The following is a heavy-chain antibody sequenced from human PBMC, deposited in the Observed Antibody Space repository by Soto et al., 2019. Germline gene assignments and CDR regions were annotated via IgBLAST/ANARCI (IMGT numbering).Heavy chain of an antibody. J-gene: IGHJ6*02. CDR2: IIPIFGTA. V-gene: IGHV1-69*13. CDR1: GGTFISYS. CDR3: ARDRRYGMDV. Sequence: SVKVSFKASGGTFISYSISWVRQAPGQGLEWMGGIIPIFGTANYAQKFQGRVTITADESTSTAYMELSSLRSEDTAVYYCARDRRYGMDVWGQGTTVTVSS.